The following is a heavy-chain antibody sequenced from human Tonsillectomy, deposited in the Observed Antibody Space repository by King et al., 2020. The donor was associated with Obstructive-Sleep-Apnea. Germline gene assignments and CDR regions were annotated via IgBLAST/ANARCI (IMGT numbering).Heavy chain of an antibody. D-gene: IGHD3-16*02. J-gene: IGHJ6*02. Sequence: VQLVESGGGLVQPGGSLRLSCAAPGFTFSSYWMVWVRQTPGKGLGGVSRINSDGSSTSHADSLKGRFTISRDNAKNTLYLQMNSLRAEDTAVYYCAKTPYRYYGLDVWGQGTTVTVSS. V-gene: IGHV3-74*01. CDR3: AKTPYRYYGLDV. CDR1: GFTFSSYW. CDR2: INSDGSST.